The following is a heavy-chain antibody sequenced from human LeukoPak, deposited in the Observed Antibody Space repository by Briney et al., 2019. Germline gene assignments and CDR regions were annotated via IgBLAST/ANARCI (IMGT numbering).Heavy chain of an antibody. CDR1: GFTFSDYY. CDR3: AREDGYCSGGNCYSYFDS. CDR2: ISSGGSTI. V-gene: IGHV3-11*04. J-gene: IGHJ4*02. Sequence: GGSLRLSCAASGFTFSDYYMSWIRQATGKGLEWVSYISSGGSTIYYADSVKGRFTITRDNTRNSLFLQMYSLRAEDTAMYFCAREDGYCSGGNCYSYFDSWGQGTLVTVSS. D-gene: IGHD2-15*01.